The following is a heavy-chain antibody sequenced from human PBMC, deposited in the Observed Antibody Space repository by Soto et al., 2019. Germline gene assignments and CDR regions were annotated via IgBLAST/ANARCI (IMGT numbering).Heavy chain of an antibody. CDR3: ASYNFDY. V-gene: IGHV6-1*01. J-gene: IGHJ4*02. CDR1: GDTVSRNSAA. D-gene: IGHD1-1*01. Sequence: SQTLSLTCAISGDTVSRNSAAWHWIRQSPSRGLEWLGKTYYRSKWYNDYAVTVKSRITINPDTSKNQFSLQLNSVTPEDTAICYCASYNFDYWGQGTLVTVSS. CDR2: TYYRSKWYN.